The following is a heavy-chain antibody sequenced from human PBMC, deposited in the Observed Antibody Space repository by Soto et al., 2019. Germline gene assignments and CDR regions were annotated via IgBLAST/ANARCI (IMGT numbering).Heavy chain of an antibody. CDR3: ARGRPRYDFWSGRYHFDY. V-gene: IGHV4-34*01. J-gene: IGHJ4*02. CDR2: INHSGST. D-gene: IGHD3-3*01. Sequence: QVQLQQWGAGLLKPSETLSLTCAVYGGSFSGYYWSWIRQPPGKGLEWIGEINHSGSTNYNPSLKSRDTISVDTSKNQFSLKLSSVNAADTAVYYCARGRPRYDFWSGRYHFDYWGQGTLVTVSS. CDR1: GGSFSGYY.